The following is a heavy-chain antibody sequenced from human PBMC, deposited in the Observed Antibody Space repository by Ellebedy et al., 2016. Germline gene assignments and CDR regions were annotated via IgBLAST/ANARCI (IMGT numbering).Heavy chain of an antibody. CDR1: GYTFTSNG. CDR3: ARGLGYCSGGSCPH. J-gene: IGHJ4*02. CDR2: ISTHSGNT. V-gene: IGHV1-8*02. D-gene: IGHD2-15*01. Sequence: ASVKVSCKASGYTFTSNGISWVRQAPGQGLEWMGWISTHSGNTGYAQKFQGRVTMTRNTSISTAYMELSSLRSEDTAVYYCARGLGYCSGGSCPHWGQGTLVTVSS.